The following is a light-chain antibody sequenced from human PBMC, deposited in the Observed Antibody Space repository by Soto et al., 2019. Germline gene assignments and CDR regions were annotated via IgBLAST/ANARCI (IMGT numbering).Light chain of an antibody. J-gene: IGKJ4*01. Sequence: DLQMTQSPSSLSASVGDRVTVTCQASQDISNYLNWYQQKPGKAPKLLIYDASNLETGVPSRFSGSGSGTDFTFTISSLQPEDIATYFCQQCDDLPLTFGGGTKVEI. CDR3: QQCDDLPLT. CDR1: QDISNY. V-gene: IGKV1-33*01. CDR2: DAS.